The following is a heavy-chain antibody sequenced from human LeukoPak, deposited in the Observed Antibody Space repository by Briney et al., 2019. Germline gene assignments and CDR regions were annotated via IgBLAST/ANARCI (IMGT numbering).Heavy chain of an antibody. V-gene: IGHV3-7*01. CDR2: IKRDGSDT. Sequence: SGGSLRLSCAASGFAFSSYWMSWVRQAPGKGLEWVANIKRDGSDTYYVDSVKGRFTISRDNAKNSLYLQLNSLRVEDTAVYYCARDANYYDSRGENYFNCWGQGTLVTVSP. J-gene: IGHJ4*02. CDR3: ARDANYYDSRGENYFNC. CDR1: GFAFSSYW. D-gene: IGHD3-22*01.